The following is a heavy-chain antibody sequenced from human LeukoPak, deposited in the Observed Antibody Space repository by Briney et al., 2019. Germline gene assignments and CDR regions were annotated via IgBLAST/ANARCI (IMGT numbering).Heavy chain of an antibody. CDR2: INHSGST. J-gene: IGHJ5*02. V-gene: IGHV4-34*01. D-gene: IGHD3-9*01. CDR1: GGSFSGYY. Sequence: SETLSLTCAVYGGSFSGYYWSWIRQPPGKGLEWIGEINHSGSTNYNPSLKSRVTISVDTSKNQFSLKLSSVTAADTAVYYCARREPLRYFDWLAPPRQFWFDPWGQGTLVTVSS. CDR3: ARREPLRYFDWLAPPRQFWFDP.